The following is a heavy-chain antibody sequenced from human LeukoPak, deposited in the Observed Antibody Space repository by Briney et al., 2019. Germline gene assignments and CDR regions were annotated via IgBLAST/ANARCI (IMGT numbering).Heavy chain of an antibody. D-gene: IGHD2-2*01. CDR3: ARDIVVVPAASDAFDI. CDR2: IWYDGSNK. CDR1: GFTFSSYG. V-gene: IGHV3-33*01. J-gene: IGHJ3*02. Sequence: GGSLRLSCAASGFTFSSYGMHWVRQAPGKGLEWVAVIWYDGSNKYYADSVKGRFTISRDNSKNTLYPQMNSLRAEDTAVYYCARDIVVVPAASDAFDIWGQGTMVTVSS.